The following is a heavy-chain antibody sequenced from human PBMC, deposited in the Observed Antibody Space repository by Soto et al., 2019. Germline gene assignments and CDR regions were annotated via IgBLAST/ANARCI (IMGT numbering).Heavy chain of an antibody. V-gene: IGHV4-59*10. CDR3: ARSSGDDFFYYGMDV. J-gene: IGHJ6*02. CDR2: VYARGAT. Sequence: SETLSLTCSFSCASITSHYWSWIRQSAGEGLQWIGRVYARGATNYNPSLKSRVTISGDTSKNQFSLKLTSVTAADTAVYYCARSSGDDFFYYGMDVWGHGTTVTVSS. D-gene: IGHD4-17*01. CDR1: CASITSHY.